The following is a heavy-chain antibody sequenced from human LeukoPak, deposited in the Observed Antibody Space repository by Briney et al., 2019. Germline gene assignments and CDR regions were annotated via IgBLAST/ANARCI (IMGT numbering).Heavy chain of an antibody. V-gene: IGHV3-11*01. Sequence: GGSLRLSCAASGFTFSDYYMSWIRQAPGKGLEWVSYISSSGSTIYYADSVKGRFTISRDNAKNSLYLQMNSLRAEDTAVYYCASLRGVVRVDAFDIWGQGTMVTVSS. CDR1: GFTFSDYY. J-gene: IGHJ3*02. CDR3: ASLRGVVRVDAFDI. CDR2: ISSSGSTI. D-gene: IGHD2-8*02.